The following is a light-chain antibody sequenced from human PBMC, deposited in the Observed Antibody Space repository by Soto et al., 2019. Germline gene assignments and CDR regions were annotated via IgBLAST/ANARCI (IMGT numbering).Light chain of an antibody. J-gene: IGLJ2*01. CDR2: DVT. CDR1: SSDVGAYNY. Sequence: QSALTQPASVSGSPGQSISISCTGTSSDVGAYNYVSWYQQHPGEAPKLIIYDVTNRPSGVSNRFSASKSANTASLTISGLQAEDEGHYYCSSYTNSRTVVFGGGTKVTVL. CDR3: SSYTNSRTVV. V-gene: IGLV2-14*03.